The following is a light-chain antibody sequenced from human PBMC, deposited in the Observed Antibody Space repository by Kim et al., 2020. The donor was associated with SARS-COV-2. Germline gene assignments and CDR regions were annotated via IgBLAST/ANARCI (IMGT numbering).Light chain of an antibody. Sequence: LTQPHSVSESPGKTVTISCTGSSGSIASNYVQWYQQRPGSAPTTVIYEDNQRPSGVPDRFSGSIDSCSNSASLTISGLKTEDEADYYCQSYDSSNHVVFGGGTQLTVL. J-gene: IGLJ2*01. CDR2: EDN. CDR1: SGSIASNY. V-gene: IGLV6-57*02. CDR3: QSYDSSNHVV.